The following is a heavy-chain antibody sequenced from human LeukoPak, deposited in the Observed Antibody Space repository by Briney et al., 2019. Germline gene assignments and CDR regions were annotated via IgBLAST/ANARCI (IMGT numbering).Heavy chain of an antibody. D-gene: IGHD3-16*02. J-gene: IGHJ3*02. Sequence: SETLSLTCIVSGGSISSYYWSWIRQPPGKGLEWIGYIYYSGSTNYNPSLKSRVTISVDTSKNQFSLKLSSVTAADTAVYYCARRLTFGGVIPPDAFDIWGQGTMVTVSS. V-gene: IGHV4-59*08. CDR1: GGSISSYY. CDR3: ARRLTFGGVIPPDAFDI. CDR2: IYYSGST.